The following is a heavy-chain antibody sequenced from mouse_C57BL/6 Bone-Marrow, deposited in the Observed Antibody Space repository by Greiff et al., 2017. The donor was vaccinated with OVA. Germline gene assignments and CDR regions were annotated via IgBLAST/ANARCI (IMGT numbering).Heavy chain of an antibody. Sequence: SGTVLARPGASVKMSCKTSGYTFTSYWMHWVKQRPGQGLEWIGAIYPGNSDTSYNQKFKGKAKLTAVTSASTAYMELSSLSNVDSSVYYCTRYLGMDGYSFAYWGQGTLVTVSA. V-gene: IGHV1-5*01. CDR3: TRYLGMDGYSFAY. CDR1: GYTFTSYW. J-gene: IGHJ3*01. CDR2: IYPGNSDT. D-gene: IGHD2-3*01.